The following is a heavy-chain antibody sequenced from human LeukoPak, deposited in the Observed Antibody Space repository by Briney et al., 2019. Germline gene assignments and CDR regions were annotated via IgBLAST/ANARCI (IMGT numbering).Heavy chain of an antibody. CDR1: GYTFTCSY. J-gene: IGHJ4*02. D-gene: IGHD4-17*01. CDR3: ARAANFHYFDYHFDY. CDR2: INPNGGGT. V-gene: IGHV1-2*02. Sequence: GASVKVSCKASGYTFTCSYMHWVRQAPGEGLEWMGWINPNGGGTTYAQNFQGRVIMTRDTSISTAYMELSRLTSDDTAVYYCARAANFHYFDYHFDYWGQGTLVTVSS.